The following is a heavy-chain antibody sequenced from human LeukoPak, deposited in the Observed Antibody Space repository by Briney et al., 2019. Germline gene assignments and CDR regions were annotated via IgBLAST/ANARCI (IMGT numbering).Heavy chain of an antibody. V-gene: IGHV3-30*01. Sequence: GGSLRLSCAASGFKLSTYVMHWVRQAPGKGLEWVAYISYDGDNTYYADSVKGRFTISRDNSKNTLYLLVNSLRVEDTAVYYCARGDYEVYWGQGTLVTVSS. D-gene: IGHD4-17*01. CDR3: ARGDYEVY. J-gene: IGHJ4*02. CDR1: GFKLSTYV. CDR2: ISYDGDNT.